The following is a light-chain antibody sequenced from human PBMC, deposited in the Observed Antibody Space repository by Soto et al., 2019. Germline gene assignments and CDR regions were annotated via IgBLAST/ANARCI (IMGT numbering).Light chain of an antibody. Sequence: QSVLTQPPSVSAAPGQKVTISCSGSNSNIGNNYVSWYQQLPGTAPKLLIYENNKRPSGIPDRFSGSKSGTSGTLGITGLQTGDEADYYCGTWDSSLSAYVSGTGTKVTVL. V-gene: IGLV1-51*02. J-gene: IGLJ1*01. CDR1: NSNIGNNY. CDR2: ENN. CDR3: GTWDSSLSAYV.